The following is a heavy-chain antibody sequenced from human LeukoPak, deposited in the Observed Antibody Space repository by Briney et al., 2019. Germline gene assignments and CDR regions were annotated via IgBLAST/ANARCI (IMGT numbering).Heavy chain of an antibody. Sequence: GGSLRLSCAASGFTFSSYAMTWVRQAPGKGLEWVSTIRGSDDSTYYADSVKGRSTISRDNSKNTLYLQMNSLRAEDTAIYYCAKDTGPAAGITADYWGQGTLVTVPS. D-gene: IGHD6-13*01. V-gene: IGHV3-23*01. CDR2: IRGSDDST. CDR1: GFTFSSYA. CDR3: AKDTGPAAGITADY. J-gene: IGHJ4*02.